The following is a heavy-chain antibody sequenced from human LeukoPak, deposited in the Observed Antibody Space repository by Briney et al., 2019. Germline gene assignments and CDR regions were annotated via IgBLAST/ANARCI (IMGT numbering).Heavy chain of an antibody. V-gene: IGHV3-30*18. CDR3: AKDRYSSGCCYFDY. J-gene: IGHJ4*02. D-gene: IGHD6-19*01. Sequence: GGPLRLSCAASGFTFSSYGMHWVRQAPGKGLEWVAVISHDGSNKYYADSVKGRFTISRDNSKNTLYLQMNSLRAEDTAAYYCAKDRYSSGCCYFDYWGQGTLVTVSS. CDR2: ISHDGSNK. CDR1: GFTFSSYG.